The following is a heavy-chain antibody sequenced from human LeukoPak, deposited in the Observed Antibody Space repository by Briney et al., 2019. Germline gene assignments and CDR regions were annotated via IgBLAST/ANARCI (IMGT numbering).Heavy chain of an antibody. CDR1: GGTFSSYA. D-gene: IGHD6-19*01. V-gene: IGHV1-69*06. CDR3: ARDHSVAGLNLGFWFDP. Sequence: ASVKVSCKASGGTFSSYAISWVRQAPGQGLEWMGGIIPIFGTANYAQKFQGRVTITADKSTSTAYMELSSLRSEDTAVYYCARDHSVAGLNLGFWFDPWGQGTLVTVSS. J-gene: IGHJ5*02. CDR2: IIPIFGTA.